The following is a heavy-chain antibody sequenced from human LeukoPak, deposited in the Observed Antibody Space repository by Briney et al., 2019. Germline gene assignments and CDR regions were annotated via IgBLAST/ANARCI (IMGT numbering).Heavy chain of an antibody. CDR2: IYYTGST. Sequence: PSETLSLTCIVSGGSISSSGYYWGWIRQPPEKGLEWIGSIYYTGSTYYNPSLKSRVTISVDTSKKQFSLKLSSVTAADTAVYYCASLPTVYSRGYLALWGQGTLVTVSS. V-gene: IGHV4-39*07. J-gene: IGHJ4*02. CDR3: ASLPTVYSRGYLAL. CDR1: GGSISSSGYY. D-gene: IGHD3-22*01.